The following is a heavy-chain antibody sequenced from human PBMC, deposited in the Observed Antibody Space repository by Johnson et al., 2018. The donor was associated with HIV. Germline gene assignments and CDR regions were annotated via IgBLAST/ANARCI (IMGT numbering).Heavy chain of an antibody. CDR1: YA. V-gene: IGHV3-64*01. D-gene: IGHD3-22*01. J-gene: IGHJ3*02. CDR3: ARVGSYYYDSSGSALGAFDI. CDR2: ISSNGGST. Sequence: YAMHWVRQAPGTGLEYVSAISSNGGSTYYANSVKGRFTISRDNSKNTLYLQMGSLRAEDMAVYYCARVGSYYYDSSGSALGAFDIWGQGTMVTVSS.